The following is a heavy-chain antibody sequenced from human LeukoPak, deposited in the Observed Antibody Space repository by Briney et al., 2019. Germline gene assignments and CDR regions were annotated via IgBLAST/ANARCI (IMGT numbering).Heavy chain of an antibody. J-gene: IGHJ1*01. CDR3: ARDFTTVTTAYFQH. CDR2: ISSSSSYI. D-gene: IGHD4-17*01. CDR1: GFTFSSYS. V-gene: IGHV3-21*01. Sequence: GGSLRLSCAAFGFTFSSYSMNWVRQAPGKGLEWVSSISSSSSYIYYADSVKGRFTIFRANAKNSLYLQMNSLRAEDTAMYYCARDFTTVTTAYFQHWGQGTLVTVSS.